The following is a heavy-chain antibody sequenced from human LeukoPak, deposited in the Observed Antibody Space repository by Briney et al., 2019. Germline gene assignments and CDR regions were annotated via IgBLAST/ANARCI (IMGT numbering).Heavy chain of an antibody. Sequence: GASVKVSCKASGYTFTGYYMHWVRQAPGQGLEWMGWINPNSGGTNYAQKFQGRVTMTRDTSISTAYMELSRLRSDDTAVYYCARERPPRIAAAGPYNWFDPWGQGTLVTVSS. J-gene: IGHJ5*02. V-gene: IGHV1-2*02. CDR3: ARERPPRIAAAGPYNWFDP. D-gene: IGHD6-13*01. CDR2: INPNSGGT. CDR1: GYTFTGYY.